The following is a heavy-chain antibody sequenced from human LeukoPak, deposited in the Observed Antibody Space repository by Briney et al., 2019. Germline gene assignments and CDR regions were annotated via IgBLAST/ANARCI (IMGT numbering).Heavy chain of an antibody. CDR2: IYTSGST. D-gene: IGHD3-22*01. CDR3: ARAYYDSSGSQTDY. J-gene: IGHJ4*02. CDR1: GGSISSGSYY. V-gene: IGHV4-61*02. Sequence: SQTLTLTCTVSGGSISSGSYYWSWIRRPAGKGLEWIGRIYTSGSTNYNPSLKSRVTISVDTSKNQFSLKLSPVIAADTAVYYCARAYYDSSGSQTDYWGQGTLVTVSS.